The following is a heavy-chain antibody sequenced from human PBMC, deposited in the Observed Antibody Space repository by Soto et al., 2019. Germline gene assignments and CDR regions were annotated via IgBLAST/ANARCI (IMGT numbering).Heavy chain of an antibody. Sequence: VQLLESGGGLVQPGGSLRLSCAASGFTFSSYAMSWVRQAPGKGLEWVSAISGSGGSTYYADSVKGRFTISRDNSKITLYLQMNGLRAEDTAVYYCAKDRSNRRYYYYYYMDVWGKGTTVTAS. J-gene: IGHJ6*03. CDR2: ISGSGGST. CDR3: AKDRSNRRYYYYYYMDV. CDR1: GFTFSSYA. V-gene: IGHV3-23*01.